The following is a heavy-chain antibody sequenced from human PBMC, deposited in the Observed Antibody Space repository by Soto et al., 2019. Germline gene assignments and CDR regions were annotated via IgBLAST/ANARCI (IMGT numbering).Heavy chain of an antibody. Sequence: QVQLQESGPGLVKPSQTLSLTCTVSGGSITSGDYYWNWLRQHPGKGLEWIGYIYYSGNTYYNPSLKSRVTISVDTSKSQFSLKLSSVAAADTAVYYCARGRGPPWYFDYWGQGTLVTVSS. CDR3: ARGRGPPWYFDY. CDR1: GGSITSGDYY. J-gene: IGHJ4*02. CDR2: IYYSGNT. V-gene: IGHV4-31*03.